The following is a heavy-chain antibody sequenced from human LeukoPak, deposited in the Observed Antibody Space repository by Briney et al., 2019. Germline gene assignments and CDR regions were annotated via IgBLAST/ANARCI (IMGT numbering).Heavy chain of an antibody. D-gene: IGHD5-18*01. CDR2: LSASGGGT. Sequence: GGSLRLSCAASGLTFSNFAMTWVRQTPGKGLEWVSVLSASGGGTFYAPSVEGRFTISRDNSKNTVSLQMDSLRAEDTALYYCATVLHTSMTTWAAFDTWGQGTMVTVSS. CDR1: GLTFSNFA. CDR3: ATVLHTSMTTWAAFDT. J-gene: IGHJ3*02. V-gene: IGHV3-23*01.